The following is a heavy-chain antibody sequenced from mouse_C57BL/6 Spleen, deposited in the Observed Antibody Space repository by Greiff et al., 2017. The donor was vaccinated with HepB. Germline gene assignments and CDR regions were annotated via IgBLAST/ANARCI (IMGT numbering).Heavy chain of an antibody. Sequence: VQRVESGPELVKPGASVKISCKASGYAFSSSWMNWVKQRPGKGLEWIGRIYPGDGDTNYNGKFKGKATLTADKSSSTAYMQLSSLTSEDSAVYFCASSFYYGSSDWYFDVWGTGTTVTVSS. D-gene: IGHD1-1*01. CDR3: ASSFYYGSSDWYFDV. CDR1: GYAFSSSW. CDR2: IYPGDGDT. J-gene: IGHJ1*03. V-gene: IGHV1-82*01.